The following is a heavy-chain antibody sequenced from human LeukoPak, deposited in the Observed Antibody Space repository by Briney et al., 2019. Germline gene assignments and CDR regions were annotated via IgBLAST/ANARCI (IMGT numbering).Heavy chain of an antibody. Sequence: GGSLRLSCAASGFTFSSYAMSWVRQAPGKGLEWVSAISGSGGSTYYADSVKGRFTISRDDSKNTFYLQMNSLRAEDTALYYCAKDMAAAGHDAFDIWGQGTMVTVSS. CDR3: AKDMAAAGHDAFDI. CDR2: ISGSGGST. J-gene: IGHJ3*02. V-gene: IGHV3-23*01. CDR1: GFTFSSYA. D-gene: IGHD6-13*01.